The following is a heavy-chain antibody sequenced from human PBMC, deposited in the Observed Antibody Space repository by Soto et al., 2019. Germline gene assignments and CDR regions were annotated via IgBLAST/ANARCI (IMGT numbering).Heavy chain of an antibody. CDR2: ISSSGSTI. D-gene: IGHD3-10*01. CDR1: GFTFSDYY. Sequence: GGSLRLSCAASGFTFSDYYMSWIRQAPGKGLEWVSYISSSGSTIYYAASVKGRFTISRDNAKNSLYLQMNSLRAEDTAVYYCARTSDGSGSYHYYYYYGMDVWGQGTTVTVSS. V-gene: IGHV3-11*01. J-gene: IGHJ6*02. CDR3: ARTSDGSGSYHYYYYYGMDV.